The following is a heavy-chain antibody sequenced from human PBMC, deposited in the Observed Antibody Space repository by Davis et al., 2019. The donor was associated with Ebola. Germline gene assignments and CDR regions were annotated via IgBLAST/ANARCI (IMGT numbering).Heavy chain of an antibody. Sequence: GGSLRLSCAASGFTFSSYRMHWVRQAPGKGLEWVAVISYDGSNKYYTDSVKGRFTISRDNSKNTLYLHMNSLRAEDTAVYYSSRRQLVPEIPYGMDVWGQGTTVTVSS. D-gene: IGHD6-6*01. CDR1: GFTFSSYR. J-gene: IGHJ6*02. CDR2: ISYDGSNK. CDR3: SRRQLVPEIPYGMDV. V-gene: IGHV3-30*03.